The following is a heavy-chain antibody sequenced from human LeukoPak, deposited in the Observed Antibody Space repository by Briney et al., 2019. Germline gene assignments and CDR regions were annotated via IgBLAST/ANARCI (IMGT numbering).Heavy chain of an antibody. Sequence: PGGSLRLSCAASGFTFSSYSMNWVRQAPGKGLEWVSSISSSSSYIYYADSVKGRFTISRDNAKNSLYLQMNSLRAEDTAVYYCARALLRTRDAFDIWGQGTKVTVSS. CDR3: ARALLRTRDAFDI. V-gene: IGHV3-21*01. CDR2: ISSSSSYI. CDR1: GFTFSSYS. D-gene: IGHD4/OR15-4a*01. J-gene: IGHJ3*02.